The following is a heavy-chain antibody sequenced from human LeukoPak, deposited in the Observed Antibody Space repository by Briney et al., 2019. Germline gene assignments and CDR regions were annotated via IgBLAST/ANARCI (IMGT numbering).Heavy chain of an antibody. Sequence: PSQTLSLTCAVSGGSISSGGYSWSWIRQPPGKGLEWIGYIYHSGSTYYNPSLNSRVTISVDRSKNQFSLKLSSVTAADTAVYYCARKGRNSSSSPFDYWGQGTLVTVSS. CDR3: ARKGRNSSSSPFDY. V-gene: IGHV4-30-2*01. CDR2: IYHSGST. CDR1: GGSISSGGYS. J-gene: IGHJ4*02. D-gene: IGHD6-6*01.